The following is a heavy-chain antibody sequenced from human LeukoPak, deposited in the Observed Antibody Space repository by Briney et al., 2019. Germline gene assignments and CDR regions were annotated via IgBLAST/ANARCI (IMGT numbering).Heavy chain of an antibody. V-gene: IGHV3-21*01. D-gene: IGHD2-15*01. CDR3: ARAPILVVVAATSYYFDY. CDR1: GFTFSSYA. CDR2: ISSSSSYI. Sequence: GGSLRLSCAASGFTFSSYAMSWVRQAPGKGLEWVSSISSSSSYIYYADSVKGRFTISRDNAKNSLYLQMNSLRAEDTAVYYCARAPILVVVAATSYYFDYWGQGTLVTVSS. J-gene: IGHJ4*02.